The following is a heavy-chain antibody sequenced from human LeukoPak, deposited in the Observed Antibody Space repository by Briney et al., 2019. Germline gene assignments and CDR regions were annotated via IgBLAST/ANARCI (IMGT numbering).Heavy chain of an antibody. CDR3: ARGYYDSSGYYTIDY. Sequence: PGGSLRLSCAASGFTFSSYAMRWVRQAPGKGLEWVAVISYDGSNKYYADSVKGRFTISRDNSKNTLYLQMNSLRAEDTAVYYCARGYYDSSGYYTIDYWGQGTLVTVSS. J-gene: IGHJ4*02. CDR2: ISYDGSNK. D-gene: IGHD3-22*01. CDR1: GFTFSSYA. V-gene: IGHV3-30*04.